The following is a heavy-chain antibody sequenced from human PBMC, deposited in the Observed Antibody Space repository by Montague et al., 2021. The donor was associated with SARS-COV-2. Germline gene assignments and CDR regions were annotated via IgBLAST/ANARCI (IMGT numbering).Heavy chain of an antibody. CDR3: ARKTSRGLTIFGVVTASYCFDY. CDR2: IYYSGST. V-gene: IGHV4-39*01. CDR1: GGSISSSSYF. D-gene: IGHD3-3*01. J-gene: IGHJ4*02. Sequence: SETLSLTCTVSGGSISSSSYFWGWIRQPPGKGLEWIGSIYYSGSTYYNPSLKSRVTIPVDTSNNQFSLKLSSVTAADTAVFYCARKTSRGLTIFGVVTASYCFDYWGQGTLVTVSS.